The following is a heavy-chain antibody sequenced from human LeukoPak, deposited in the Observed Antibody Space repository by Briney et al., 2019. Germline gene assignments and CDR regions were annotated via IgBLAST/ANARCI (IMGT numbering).Heavy chain of an antibody. J-gene: IGHJ3*02. CDR3: ARESDSSGYYDAFDI. D-gene: IGHD3-22*01. Sequence: SQTLSLTRTVSGGSISSYYWSWIRQPPGKGLEWIGYIYYSGSTNYNPSLKSRVTISVDTSKNQFSLKLSSVTAADTAVYYCARESDSSGYYDAFDIWGQGTMVTVSS. CDR2: IYYSGST. CDR1: GGSISSYY. V-gene: IGHV4-59*01.